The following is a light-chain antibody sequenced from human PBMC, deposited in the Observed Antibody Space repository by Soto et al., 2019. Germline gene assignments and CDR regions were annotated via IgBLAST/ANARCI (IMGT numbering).Light chain of an antibody. V-gene: IGLV1-44*01. Sequence: QSVLTQPPSASGTPGQRVSISCSGSSSNIGSNTVRWYQHLPGTAPRLLIYNNIQRPSGVPDRFSGSKSGTSASLAISGLQSEDEADYYCAVWDDSLDCHAVFGGGTQLTVL. CDR2: NNI. J-gene: IGLJ7*01. CDR3: AVWDDSLDCHAV. CDR1: SSNIGSNT.